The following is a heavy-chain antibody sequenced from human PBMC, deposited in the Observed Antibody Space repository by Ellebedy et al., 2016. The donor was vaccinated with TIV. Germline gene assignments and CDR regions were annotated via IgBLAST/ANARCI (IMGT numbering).Heavy chain of an antibody. V-gene: IGHV3-15*01. CDR2: IKSKTDGGAV. D-gene: IGHD5-18*01. J-gene: IGHJ4*02. CDR3: TTVYRYNYDSV. CDR1: GFTFSNAW. Sequence: PGGSLRLSCAASGFTFSNAWMNWVRQAPGKGLEWVGRIKSKTDGGAVDYAAPVKGRFTISRDDSKNTLYLQMSSLKTEDTAVYFCTTVYRYNYDSVWGQGTLVTVSS.